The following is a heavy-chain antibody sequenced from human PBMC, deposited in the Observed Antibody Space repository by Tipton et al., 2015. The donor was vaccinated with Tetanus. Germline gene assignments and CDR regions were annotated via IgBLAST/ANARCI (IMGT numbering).Heavy chain of an antibody. D-gene: IGHD3-22*01. V-gene: IGHV1-69*01. CDR2: FSPIFRRP. CDR1: GGTFSNYV. Sequence: QLVQSGAEVKKPGSSVKVSCKSSGGTFSNYVFNWVRQAPGQGLEWMGGFSPIFRRPNYAQKFQGRVTISADESTSTAYMELRSLTAADTAIYYCAREAINSEDRRAFDVWGQGTIVTVSP. CDR3: AREAINSEDRRAFDV. J-gene: IGHJ3*01.